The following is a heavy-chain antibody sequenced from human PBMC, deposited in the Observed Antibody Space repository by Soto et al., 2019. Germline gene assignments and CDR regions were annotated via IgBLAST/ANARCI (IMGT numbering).Heavy chain of an antibody. CDR3: TTDDPMDLVAVHATDV. V-gene: IGHV3-15*07. D-gene: IGHD2-2*03. CDR1: GFTVSDAW. J-gene: IGHJ6*02. Sequence: PGGSLRLSCEASGFTVSDAWMHWVRQAPGKGLEWVGQMKDRLNGGTTDYAPPVRGRFTISRDDSKNTLFLHMNNLKTEDTGVYYCTTDDPMDLVAVHATDVWGQGTTVTVSS. CDR2: MKDRLNGGTT.